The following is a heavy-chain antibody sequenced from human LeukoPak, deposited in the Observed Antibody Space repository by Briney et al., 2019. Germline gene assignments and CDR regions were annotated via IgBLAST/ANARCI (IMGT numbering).Heavy chain of an antibody. V-gene: IGHV1-2*02. Sequence: ASVKVSCKASGYTFTGYYMHWVRQAPGQGLEWMGWINPNSGGTNYAQKFQGRVTITADKSTSTAYMELSSLRSEDTAVYYCASDSSSWYYFDYWGQGTLVTVSS. D-gene: IGHD6-13*01. J-gene: IGHJ4*02. CDR3: ASDSSSWYYFDY. CDR2: INPNSGGT. CDR1: GYTFTGYY.